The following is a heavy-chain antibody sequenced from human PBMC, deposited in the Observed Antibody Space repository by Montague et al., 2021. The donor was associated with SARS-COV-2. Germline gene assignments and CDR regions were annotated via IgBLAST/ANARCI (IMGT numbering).Heavy chain of an antibody. V-gene: IGHV3-23*01. J-gene: IGHJ4*02. D-gene: IGHD3-16*01. CDR1: GGSISSGGYY. CDR3: VKDYCYPNTVCSGVFFDD. Sequence: ETLSLTCTVSGGSISSGGYYWSWVRQAPGEGLEWVSGIIEPGGAALYADSVKGRFTIFRDRSTDKLYLQMNSLRAEDTALYYCVKDYCYPNTVCSGVFFDDWGQGILVTVSS. CDR2: IIEPGGAA.